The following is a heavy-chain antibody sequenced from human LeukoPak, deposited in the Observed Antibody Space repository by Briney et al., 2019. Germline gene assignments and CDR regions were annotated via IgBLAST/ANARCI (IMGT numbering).Heavy chain of an antibody. CDR2: ISGSGGST. V-gene: IGHV3-23*01. D-gene: IGHD6-13*01. J-gene: IGHJ4*02. Sequence: WWSLRLSCAASGFTFISYAMSWVRQAPGKGLEWVSAISGSGGSTYYADSVKGRFTISRDNSKNTLYLQMNSLRAEDTAVYYCAKGVAAAGIFDHWGQGTLVTVSS. CDR3: AKGVAAAGIFDH. CDR1: GFTFISYA.